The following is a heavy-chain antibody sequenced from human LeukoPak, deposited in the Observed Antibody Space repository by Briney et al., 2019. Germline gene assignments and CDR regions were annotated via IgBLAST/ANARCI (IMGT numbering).Heavy chain of an antibody. D-gene: IGHD5-18*01. V-gene: IGHV4-34*01. CDR1: GGSFSGYY. Sequence: SETLSLTCAVYGGSFSGYYWSWIRQPPGKGLEWIGEINHSGSTNYNPSLTSRVTISVDTSKNHFSLKLSSVTAADTAVYYCARRNRVGYSYGLKPYYYYYYYMDVWGKGTTVTISS. CDR3: ARRNRVGYSYGLKPYYYYYYYMDV. CDR2: INHSGST. J-gene: IGHJ6*03.